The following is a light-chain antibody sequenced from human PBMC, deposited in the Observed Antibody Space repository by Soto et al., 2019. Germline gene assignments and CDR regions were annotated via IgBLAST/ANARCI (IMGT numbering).Light chain of an antibody. CDR1: SSDVGGYNY. J-gene: IGLJ2*01. CDR2: EVS. V-gene: IGLV2-14*01. CDR3: QVYDRSLTSFVV. Sequence: QSVLTQPASVSGSPGQSITISCTGTSSDVGGYNYVSWYQQHPGKAPKLMIYEVSNRPSGVSNRFSGSKSGNTASLTITGLRTEDEADYYCQVYDRSLTSFVVFGGGTKLTVL.